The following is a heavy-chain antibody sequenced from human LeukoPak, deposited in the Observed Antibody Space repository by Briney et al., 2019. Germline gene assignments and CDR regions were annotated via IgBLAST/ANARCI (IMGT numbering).Heavy chain of an antibody. CDR3: ARDVPSGYSSSWYWMDV. Sequence: SETLSLTCTVSGGSISSYYWSWIRQPPGKGLEWIGYIYYSGSTNYNPSLKSRATISVDTSKNQFSLKLSSVTAADTAVYYCARDVPSGYSSSWYWMDVWGQGTTVTVSS. D-gene: IGHD6-13*01. CDR1: GGSISSYY. J-gene: IGHJ6*02. V-gene: IGHV4-59*01. CDR2: IYYSGST.